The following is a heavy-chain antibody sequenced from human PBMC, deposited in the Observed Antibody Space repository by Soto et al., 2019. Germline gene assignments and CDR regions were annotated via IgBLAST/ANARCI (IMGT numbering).Heavy chain of an antibody. CDR2: ISAYNGNT. V-gene: IGHV1-18*01. Sequence: RASVKVSCKASGYTFTSYGISWVRQAPGQGLEWMGWISAYNGNTNYAQKLQGRVTMTTDTSTSTAYMELRSLRSDDTAVYYCARVGQAGYCSSTSCYTARRYYYGMDVWGQGTTVTVSS. D-gene: IGHD2-2*02. CDR1: GYTFTSYG. J-gene: IGHJ6*02. CDR3: ARVGQAGYCSSTSCYTARRYYYGMDV.